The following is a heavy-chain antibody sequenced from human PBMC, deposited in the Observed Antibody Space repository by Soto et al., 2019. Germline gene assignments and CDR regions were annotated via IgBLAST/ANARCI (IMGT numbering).Heavy chain of an antibody. Sequence: QVHLQESGPGLVRPSETLSLTCAVSGGSISSRSFYWGWIRQSPGKGLEWIGSIYYTWTTYYNPSLKSRVSISVDTSKSQFSLILSSVTAADTAVYYCARRDLSTSQYWYFDLWGRGTLVSVSS. CDR2: IYYTWTT. J-gene: IGHJ2*01. CDR1: GGSISSRSFY. V-gene: IGHV4-39*01. D-gene: IGHD2-2*01. CDR3: ARRDLSTSQYWYFDL.